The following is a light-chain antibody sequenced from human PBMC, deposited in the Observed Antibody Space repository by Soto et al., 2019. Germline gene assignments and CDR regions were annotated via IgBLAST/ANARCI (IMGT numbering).Light chain of an antibody. J-gene: IGKJ2*01. Sequence: EIVMTQSPATLSVSPGERATLSCMASQSVSSNLAWYQQKPGQAPRLLIYGPSTRATGIPARFSGSGSGTEFTLTISSLQSEDFAVYYCQQYNNWPPYTFGQGTKLEIK. V-gene: IGKV3-15*01. CDR3: QQYNNWPPYT. CDR2: GPS. CDR1: QSVSSN.